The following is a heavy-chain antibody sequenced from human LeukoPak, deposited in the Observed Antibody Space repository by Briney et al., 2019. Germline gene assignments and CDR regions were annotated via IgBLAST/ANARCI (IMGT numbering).Heavy chain of an antibody. J-gene: IGHJ5*02. CDR3: ASFKALNWFDP. V-gene: IGHV4-59*08. Sequence: SETLSLTCTVSGGSISSYYWSWIRQPPGKGLEWIGYIHYSGSTNYNPSLKSRVTISVDTSKNQFSLKLSSVTAADTAVYYCASFKALNWFDPWGQGTLVTVSS. CDR2: IHYSGST. CDR1: GGSISSYY.